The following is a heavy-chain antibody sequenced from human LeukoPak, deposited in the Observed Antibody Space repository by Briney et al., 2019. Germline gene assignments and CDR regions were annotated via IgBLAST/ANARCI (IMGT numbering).Heavy chain of an antibody. D-gene: IGHD3-3*01. J-gene: IGHJ5*02. CDR1: GYTFTSYG. Sequence: GSVKVSCQASGYTFTSYGISWVRQAPGQGLEWMGWISAYNGNTNYAQKLQGGVTMTTDTSTSTAYMELRSLRSDDTAVYYCARGRSITIFGVVDNWFDPWGQGTLVTVSS. V-gene: IGHV1-18*01. CDR3: ARGRSITIFGVVDNWFDP. CDR2: ISAYNGNT.